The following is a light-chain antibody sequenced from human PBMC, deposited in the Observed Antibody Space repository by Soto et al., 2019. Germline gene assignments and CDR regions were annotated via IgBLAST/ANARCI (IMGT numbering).Light chain of an antibody. CDR3: SSYTSSSTLDV. Sequence: QSALTQPASVSGSPGQSITISCTGTSSDVGGYNYVSWYQQHPGKVPKLMIYAVTNRPSGVSNRFSGSKSGNTASLTISGLQAEDDADYYCSSYTSSSTLDVFGTGTKLTVL. V-gene: IGLV2-14*03. CDR2: AVT. J-gene: IGLJ1*01. CDR1: SSDVGGYNY.